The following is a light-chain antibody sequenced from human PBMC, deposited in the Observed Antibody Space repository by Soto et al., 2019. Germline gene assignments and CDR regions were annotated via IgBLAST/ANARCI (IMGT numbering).Light chain of an antibody. CDR2: GAS. CDR1: QSISNTY. V-gene: IGKV3-20*01. CDR3: QHYGSSLYT. J-gene: IGKJ2*01. Sequence: EIVLTQSPGTLSSPPGEIATLSCRASQSISNTYLAWYRQKPGQPPRLVIYGASGRASGIPDRFSGSGSGTDFTLTISRLEPEDFAVYYCQHYGSSLYTFGQGTKLEIK.